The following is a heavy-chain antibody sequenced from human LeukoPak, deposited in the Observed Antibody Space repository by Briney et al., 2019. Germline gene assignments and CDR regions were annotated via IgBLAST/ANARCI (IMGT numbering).Heavy chain of an antibody. D-gene: IGHD2-2*02. CDR1: GGSFSGYY. CDR2: INHSGST. J-gene: IGHJ6*02. CDR3: ARGFGYCSSTSCYSYYYYYYGMDV. V-gene: IGHV4-34*01. Sequence: SETLSLTCAVYGGSFSGYYWSWIRQPPGKGLEWIGEINHSGSTNYNPSLKSRVTISVDTSKNQFSLELSSVTAADTAVYYCARGFGYCSSTSCYSYYYYYYGMDVWGQGTTVTVSS.